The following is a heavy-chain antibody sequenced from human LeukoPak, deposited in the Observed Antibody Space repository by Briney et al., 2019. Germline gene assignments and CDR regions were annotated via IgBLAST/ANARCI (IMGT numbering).Heavy chain of an antibody. V-gene: IGHV1-18*01. CDR3: ARARRSSWLNGGFDP. CDR2: ISAYNGNT. CDR1: GYTFTSYG. Sequence: ASVKVSCKASGYTFTSYGISWVRQAPGQGLEWMGWISAYNGNTNYAQKLQGRVTMTTDTSTSTAYMELRSLRSDDTAVYYCARARRSSWLNGGFDPWGQGTLVTVSS. D-gene: IGHD6-13*01. J-gene: IGHJ5*02.